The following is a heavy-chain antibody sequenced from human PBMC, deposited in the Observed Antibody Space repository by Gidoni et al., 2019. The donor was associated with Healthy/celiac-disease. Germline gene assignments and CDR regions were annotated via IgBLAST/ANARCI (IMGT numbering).Heavy chain of an antibody. CDR3: ARGRTSRPLYYYYYGIDV. Sequence: QVQLQQWGAGLLKPFEILSLTCAVHGGSFSGYYWSWIRPPPGKGLEWIGEINHSGSTNYNPSLKSRVTIAVDTSKNQFSLKLSSVTAADTAVYYCARGRTSRPLYYYYYGIDVWGQGTTVTVSS. D-gene: IGHD6-6*01. CDR1: GGSFSGYY. J-gene: IGHJ6*02. V-gene: IGHV4-34*01. CDR2: INHSGST.